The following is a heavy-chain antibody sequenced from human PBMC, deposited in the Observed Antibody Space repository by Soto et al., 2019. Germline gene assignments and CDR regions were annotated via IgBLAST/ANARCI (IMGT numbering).Heavy chain of an antibody. CDR2: INGGNGNT. CDR3: ARAPRQWLALFYFDF. V-gene: IGHV1-3*01. CDR1: GYLISSLG. D-gene: IGHD6-19*01. Sequence: ASVKVSCKASGYLISSLGLHWLRQAPGQRLEWMGWINGGNGNTQVSQKFQGRVTISRDTSANTAYMELSRLGFEDTAMYYCARAPRQWLALFYFDFWGQGTLVTVSS. J-gene: IGHJ4*02.